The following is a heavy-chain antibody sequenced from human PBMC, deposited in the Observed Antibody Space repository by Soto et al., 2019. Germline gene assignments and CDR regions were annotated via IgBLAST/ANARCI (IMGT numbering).Heavy chain of an antibody. J-gene: IGHJ4*02. CDR3: AKDGMWELLGGYFDY. Sequence: GGSLRLSCAASGFTFDDYAMHWVRQAPGKGLEWVSLISGDGGSTYYADSVKGRFTISRDNSKNSLYLQMNSLRTEDTALYYCAKDGMWELLGGYFDYWGQGTLVTVSS. V-gene: IGHV3-43*02. CDR1: GFTFDDYA. CDR2: ISGDGGST. D-gene: IGHD1-26*01.